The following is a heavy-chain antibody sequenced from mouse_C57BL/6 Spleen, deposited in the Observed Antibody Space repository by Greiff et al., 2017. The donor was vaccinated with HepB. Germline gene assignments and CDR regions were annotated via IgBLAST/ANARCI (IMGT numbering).Heavy chain of an antibody. Sequence: VQLQQSGTELVKPGASVKLSCKASGYTFTSYWMHWVKQRPGQGLEWIGNINPSNGGTNYNEKFKSKATLTVDKSSSTAYMQLSSLTSEDSAVYYCARWIITTVVDWYFDVWGTGTTVTVSS. V-gene: IGHV1-53*01. D-gene: IGHD1-1*01. CDR2: INPSNGGT. J-gene: IGHJ1*03. CDR3: ARWIITTVVDWYFDV. CDR1: GYTFTSYW.